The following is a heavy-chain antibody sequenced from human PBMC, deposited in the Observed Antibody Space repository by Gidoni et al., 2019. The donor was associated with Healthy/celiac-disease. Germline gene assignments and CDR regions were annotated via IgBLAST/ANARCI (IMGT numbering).Heavy chain of an antibody. J-gene: IGHJ4*02. CDR3: LTISGAFDY. D-gene: IGHD3-10*02. Sequence: QVQLVESGGGVVQPGRSLRLSCAASGFTFSSYAMHWVRQAPGKGLEWVAVISYDGSNKYYADSVKGRFTISRDNSKNTLYLQMNSLRAEDTAVYYCLTISGAFDYWGQGTLVTVSS. CDR1: GFTFSSYA. CDR2: ISYDGSNK. V-gene: IGHV3-30*04.